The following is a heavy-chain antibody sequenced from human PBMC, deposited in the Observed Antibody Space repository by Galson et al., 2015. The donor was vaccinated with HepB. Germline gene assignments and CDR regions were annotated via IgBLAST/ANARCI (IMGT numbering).Heavy chain of an antibody. V-gene: IGHV3-21*06. CDR3: AREDIRFLEWLGYYSDL. D-gene: IGHD3-3*01. J-gene: IGHJ2*01. Sequence: SLRPSCAGSGFTFRSYSINWVRQTPGKALEWVSSLDTNAEYRNYADSVKVRFTISRDNAKNSVYLQMNSLRAEDTALYYCAREDIRFLEWLGYYSDLWGRGTLVTVSS. CDR2: LDTNAEYR. CDR1: GFTFRSYS.